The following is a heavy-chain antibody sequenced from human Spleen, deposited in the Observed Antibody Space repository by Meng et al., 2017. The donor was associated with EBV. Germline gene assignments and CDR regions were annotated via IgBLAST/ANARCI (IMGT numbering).Heavy chain of an antibody. V-gene: IGHV4-34*01. CDR2: INHSRDT. D-gene: IGHD5-24*01. CDR1: GGAFRGFR. J-gene: IGHJ4*02. CDR3: AYNNYSPRFDY. Sequence: VLGGAFRGFRQTSVRQPPGKGLEWIAEINHSRDTHYSPSLTSGVTLSAATSRNEFSLKLRSVTAADTAIYFCAYNNYSPRFDYWCQGILVTVSS.